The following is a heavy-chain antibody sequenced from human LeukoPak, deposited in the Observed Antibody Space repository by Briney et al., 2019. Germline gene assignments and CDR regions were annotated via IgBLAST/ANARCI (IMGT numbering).Heavy chain of an antibody. Sequence: KPSETLSLTCAVYGGSFSGYYWSWIRQPPGKGLEWIGEINHSGSTNYNPSLKSRLTISVDTYKNQFSLKLSSVTAADTAVYYCARARRAFVVVTAGRYWYFDLWGRGTLVTVSS. CDR3: ARARRAFVVVTAGRYWYFDL. J-gene: IGHJ2*01. CDR1: GGSFSGYY. CDR2: INHSGST. V-gene: IGHV4-34*01. D-gene: IGHD2-21*02.